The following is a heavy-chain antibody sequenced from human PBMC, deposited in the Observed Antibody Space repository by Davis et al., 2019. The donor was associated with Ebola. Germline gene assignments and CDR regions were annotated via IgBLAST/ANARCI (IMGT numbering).Heavy chain of an antibody. J-gene: IGHJ4*02. CDR3: AKGFVRGTIDY. Sequence: PSETLTLTCATSGFTFSSNAMSWVRQAPGKGLEWVASISGSGGSTHYGDSVKGRFTFSRDNSKNTLYLQMNSLRAEDTAVYYCAKGFVRGTIDYWGQGTLVTVSS. CDR2: ISGSGGST. D-gene: IGHD3-10*01. CDR1: GFTFSSNA. V-gene: IGHV3-23*01.